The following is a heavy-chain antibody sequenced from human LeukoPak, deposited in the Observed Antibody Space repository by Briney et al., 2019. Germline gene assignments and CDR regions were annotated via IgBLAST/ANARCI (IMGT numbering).Heavy chain of an antibody. Sequence: PSQTLSRNGTVSGGSIFSGDYYWNWIRQPPGKGLEWIGYIYYNGITYYNPSLESRVTISVDTSKNLFSLKLSSVTAADTAVYFCARLGSYHDFWGQGALVTVSS. J-gene: IGHJ4*02. CDR1: GGSIFSGDYY. CDR3: ARLGSYHDF. V-gene: IGHV4-30-4*01. CDR2: IYYNGIT. D-gene: IGHD1-26*01.